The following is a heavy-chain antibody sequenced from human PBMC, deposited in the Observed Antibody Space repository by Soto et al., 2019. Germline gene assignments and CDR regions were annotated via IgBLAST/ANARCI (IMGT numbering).Heavy chain of an antibody. CDR3: ARLGAWVDYDFWSGPDDAFDI. CDR1: GGSISSSSYY. V-gene: IGHV4-39*01. D-gene: IGHD3-3*01. Sequence: QLQLQESGPGLVKPSETLSLTCTVSGGSISSSSYYWGWIRQPPGKGLEWIGSIYYSGSTYYNPSLKSRVTISVDTSKNQFSLKLSSVTAADTAVYYCARLGAWVDYDFWSGPDDAFDIWGQGTMVTVSS. J-gene: IGHJ3*02. CDR2: IYYSGST.